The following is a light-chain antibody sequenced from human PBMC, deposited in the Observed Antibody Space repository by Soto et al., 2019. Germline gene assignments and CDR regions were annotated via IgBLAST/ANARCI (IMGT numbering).Light chain of an antibody. CDR1: QSIGTW. V-gene: IGKV1-5*01. J-gene: IGKJ1*01. CDR3: QQYSDSAGA. Sequence: DIQVTQSPSTLSASVGDRVTITCGASQSIGTWLAWYQQKPGKAPKLLIFDASTLESGVPSRFSGRGSGTDFTLTISSLQADDFATYYCQQYSDSAGAFGQGTRVDIK. CDR2: DAS.